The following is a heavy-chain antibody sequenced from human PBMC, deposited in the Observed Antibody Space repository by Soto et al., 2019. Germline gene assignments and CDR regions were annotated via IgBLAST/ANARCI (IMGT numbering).Heavy chain of an antibody. CDR1: GGSISSYY. CDR3: ARLPYCSGGSCYYYYYMDV. D-gene: IGHD2-15*01. V-gene: IGHV4-59*08. Sequence: SETLSLTCTVSGGSISSYYWSWFRQPPGKGLEWIGYIYYSGSTNYNPSLKSRVTISVDTSKNQFSLKLSSVTAADTAVYYCARLPYCSGGSCYYYYYMDVWGKGTTVTVSS. CDR2: IYYSGST. J-gene: IGHJ6*03.